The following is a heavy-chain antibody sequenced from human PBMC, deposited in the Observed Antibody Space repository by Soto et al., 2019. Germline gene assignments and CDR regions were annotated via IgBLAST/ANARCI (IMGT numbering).Heavy chain of an antibody. D-gene: IGHD6-13*01. CDR1: GYTFTNYG. Sequence: QAQLVQSGAEVKKPGASVKVSYKASGYTFTNYGISWVRQAPGQGLEWMGWISAYNGKTNYAQKLQGRVTMTTDTCTSLADMSLRSLRYDDTALYSCARVTAGSADCDYWGQGTLVTVSS. CDR2: ISAYNGKT. CDR3: ARVTAGSADCDY. J-gene: IGHJ4*02. V-gene: IGHV1-18*01.